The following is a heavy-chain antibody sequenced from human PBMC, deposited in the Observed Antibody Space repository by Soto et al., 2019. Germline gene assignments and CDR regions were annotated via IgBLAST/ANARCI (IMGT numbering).Heavy chain of an antibody. CDR3: AHKGPEDWPLDY. V-gene: IGHV2-5*02. D-gene: IGHD3-9*01. J-gene: IGHJ4*02. CDR1: GCSISTRGGG. CDR2: IYRDDTK. Sequence: SGPDAGERTQTLTQTCGFSGCSISTRGGGVGWIRQPPGKALEWLAVIYRDDTKHYSPSLRSRLTITKDTSKNPVVLTMTNMDPMDTGTYYCAHKGPEDWPLDYWGQGTLVTVSS.